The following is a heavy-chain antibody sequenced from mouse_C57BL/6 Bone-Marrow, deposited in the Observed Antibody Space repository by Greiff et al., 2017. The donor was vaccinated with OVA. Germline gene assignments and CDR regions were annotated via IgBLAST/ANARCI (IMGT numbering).Heavy chain of an antibody. D-gene: IGHD6-1*01. CDR1: GYTFTDYN. CDR2: INPNNGGT. V-gene: IGHV1-18*01. J-gene: IGHJ2*01. Sequence: VQLQQPGPELVKPGASVKIPCKASGYTFTDYNMDWVKQSHGKSLEWIGDINPNNGGTIYNQKFKGKATLTVDKSSSTAYMELRSLTSEDTAVYWCGRRECCEYYFDVWGQGTTLTVSS. CDR3: GRRECCEYYFDV.